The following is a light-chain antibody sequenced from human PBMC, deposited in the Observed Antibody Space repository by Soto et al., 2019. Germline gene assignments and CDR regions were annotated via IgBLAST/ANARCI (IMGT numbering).Light chain of an antibody. CDR1: SSDVGGYIW. CDR2: DVN. V-gene: IGLV2-14*01. J-gene: IGLJ1*01. Sequence: QSALTQPASVSGSPGQSITISCTGTSSDVGGYIWVSWYQHHPGKAPKLIIYDVNIRPSGLSGRFSGDKSGNTASLANSGLQTEDEAEYYCVSYTSRSTYVFGSGTQLTVL. CDR3: VSYTSRSTYV.